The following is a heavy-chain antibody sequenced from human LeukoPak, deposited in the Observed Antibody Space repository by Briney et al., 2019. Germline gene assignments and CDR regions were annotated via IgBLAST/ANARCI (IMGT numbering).Heavy chain of an antibody. J-gene: IGHJ4*02. CDR3: AREGGGPFDY. CDR1: GGSITNINW. CDR2: IYHTGLT. D-gene: IGHD3-16*01. V-gene: IGHV4-4*02. Sequence: PSETLSLTCDVSGGSITNINWWSWVRPSPGKGLEWIGEIYHTGLTKYNPSLQSRVIMSVDRSKNQFSLKLSSVTAADTAVYYCAREGGGPFDYWGQGTLVTVSS.